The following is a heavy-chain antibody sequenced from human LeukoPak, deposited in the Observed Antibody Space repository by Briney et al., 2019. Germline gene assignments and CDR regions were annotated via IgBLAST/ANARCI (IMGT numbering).Heavy chain of an antibody. Sequence: GGSLRLSCAASGFIVSNTYMTWVRQAPGKGLEWVSIIFGGGSTYYADSVKGRFTISRDNSNNTLYLQMSSLRVDDTAVYYCAKLRGCRTHLDNWGQGTLVTVSS. J-gene: IGHJ4*02. CDR3: AKLRGCRTHLDN. CDR2: IFGGGST. CDR1: GFIVSNTY. D-gene: IGHD2-15*01. V-gene: IGHV3-66*02.